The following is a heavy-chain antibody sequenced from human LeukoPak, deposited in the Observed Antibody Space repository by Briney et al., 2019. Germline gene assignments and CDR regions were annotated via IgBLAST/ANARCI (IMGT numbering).Heavy chain of an antibody. CDR2: ISSSGSTI. D-gene: IGHD2-15*01. V-gene: IGHV3-11*01. Sequence: GGSLRLSCAASGFTFSDYYMSWIRQAPGKGLEWVSYISSSGSTIYYADSVKGRFTISRDNAKNSLYLQMNSLRAEDTAVYYCARAGDIVVVVAAFDYWGQGTLVTVSS. J-gene: IGHJ4*02. CDR1: GFTFSDYY. CDR3: ARAGDIVVVVAAFDY.